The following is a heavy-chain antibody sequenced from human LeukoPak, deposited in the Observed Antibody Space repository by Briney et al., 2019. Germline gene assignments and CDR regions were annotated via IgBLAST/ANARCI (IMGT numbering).Heavy chain of an antibody. Sequence: SETLSLICTVSGDSIRSSTNYWGWIRRPPGKGLEWIGSIYHTGNTYYNSSLQSRVTLSVDTSKNQFSLKLTSVTAADTAVYYCAHEDYNDFNSFDFWGQGTLVTVSS. CDR1: GDSIRSSTNY. D-gene: IGHD3-22*01. J-gene: IGHJ4*02. V-gene: IGHV4-39*01. CDR3: AHEDYNDFNSFDF. CDR2: IYHTGNT.